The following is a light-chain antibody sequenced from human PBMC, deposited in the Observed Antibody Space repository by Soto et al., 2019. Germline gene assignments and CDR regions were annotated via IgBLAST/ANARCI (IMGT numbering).Light chain of an antibody. CDR2: SIN. Sequence: QSVLTQPPSASGTPGQRVTISCSGSSSNIGSNTVKWYQQLPGTAPKLLIYSINQRPSGVPDRFSGSKSGTSASLAISGLQSEDEADYFCAASDDSLNGYVFGTGTKVNVL. CDR3: AASDDSLNGYV. CDR1: SSNIGSNT. J-gene: IGLJ1*01. V-gene: IGLV1-44*01.